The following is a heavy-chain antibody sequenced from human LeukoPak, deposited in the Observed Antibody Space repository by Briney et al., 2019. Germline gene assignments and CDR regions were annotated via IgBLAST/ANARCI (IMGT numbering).Heavy chain of an antibody. CDR3: ARGRYCSRTSCYAGYYYYMDV. Sequence: GGSLRLSCAAPGFTFSSYAMHWVRQAPGKGLEYVSPLSSNGGSTYYANSVKGRFTISRDNSKNTLYLQMGRQRAEDMAVYYCARGRYCSRTSCYAGYYYYMDVWGKGTTVTVSS. CDR1: GFTFSSYA. CDR2: LSSNGGST. V-gene: IGHV3-64*01. D-gene: IGHD2-2*01. J-gene: IGHJ6*03.